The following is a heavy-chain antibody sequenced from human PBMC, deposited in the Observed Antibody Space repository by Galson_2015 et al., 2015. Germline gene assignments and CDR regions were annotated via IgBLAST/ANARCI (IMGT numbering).Heavy chain of an antibody. CDR2: TYYRSKWYN. CDR1: GDSVSSNSAA. Sequence: CAISGDSVSSNSAAWNWIRQSPSRGLEWLGRTYYRSKWYNDYAVSVKSRITINPDTSKNQFSLQLNSVTPDDTAVYYCARDTYFNGGGCYRARLDISGQWTTVTASS. V-gene: IGHV6-1*01. D-gene: IGHD2-15*01. J-gene: IGHJ3*02. CDR3: ARDTYFNGGGCYRARLDI.